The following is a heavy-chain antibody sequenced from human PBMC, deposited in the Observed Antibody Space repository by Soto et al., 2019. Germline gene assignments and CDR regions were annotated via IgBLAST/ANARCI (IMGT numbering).Heavy chain of an antibody. D-gene: IGHD3-10*01. J-gene: IGHJ4*02. V-gene: IGHV3-53*04. CDR3: AIDNDYGSGSLDY. CDR2: IYSGGNT. Sequence: EVQLVESGGGLVQPGGSLRLSCAASGFTVSSNFMNWVRQAPGKGLEWVSVIYSGGNTYYADSVKGRFTISRHNSKNTLYLQINSLRVEDSAVYYCAIDNDYGSGSLDYWGQGTLVIVSS. CDR1: GFTVSSNF.